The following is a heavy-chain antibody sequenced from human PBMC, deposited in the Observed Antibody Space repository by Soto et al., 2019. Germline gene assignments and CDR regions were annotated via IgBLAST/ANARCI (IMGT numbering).Heavy chain of an antibody. J-gene: IGHJ4*02. V-gene: IGHV1-18*01. CDR3: VRSGYLNRDFDF. CDR1: GYSFSSQG. CDR2: ISATGDT. D-gene: IGHD3-3*01. Sequence: ASVKVSCKTSGYSFSSQGISCVRQAPGQGLEWIGWISATGDTNYAQKFQGRITVTADTSTSTAYMELRSLTSDDTAVYYCVRSGYLNRDFDFWGQGTLVTVSS.